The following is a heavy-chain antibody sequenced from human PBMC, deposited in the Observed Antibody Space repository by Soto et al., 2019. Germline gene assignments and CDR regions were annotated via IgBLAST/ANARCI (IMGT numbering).Heavy chain of an antibody. V-gene: IGHV3-66*01. D-gene: IGHD3-10*01. CDR3: ASRHYYGSD. CDR2: IYSGGST. J-gene: IGHJ4*02. Sequence: EVQLVESGGGLVQPGGSLRLSCAASGFSVSSNYMYWVRQAPGKGLECVSLIYSGGSTDHADSVKDRFTIARDNSKNTLYLQMNNLRVEDTAVYYCASRHYYGSDWGQGTLVTVSS. CDR1: GFSVSSNY.